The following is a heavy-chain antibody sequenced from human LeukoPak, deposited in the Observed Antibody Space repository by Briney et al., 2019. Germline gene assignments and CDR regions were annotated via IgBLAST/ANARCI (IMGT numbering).Heavy chain of an antibody. Sequence: GGSLRLSCAASGFTFSSYSMNWVRQAPGKGLEWVSSISSSSSYIYYADSVKGRFTISRDNAKNSLYLQMNSLRAEDTAVYYCARDPACSGGSCYWGYCYYYMDVWGKGTTVTVSS. CDR3: ARDPACSGGSCYWGYCYYYMDV. CDR2: ISSSSSYI. J-gene: IGHJ6*03. D-gene: IGHD2-15*01. V-gene: IGHV3-21*01. CDR1: GFTFSSYS.